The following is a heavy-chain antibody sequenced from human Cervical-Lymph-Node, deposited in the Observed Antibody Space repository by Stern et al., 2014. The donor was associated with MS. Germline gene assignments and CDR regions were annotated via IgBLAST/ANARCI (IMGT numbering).Heavy chain of an antibody. Sequence: VQLVQSEAEVKKPGASVKVSCKASGYTFTNYGINWVRQAPGQGLQWLGWISAYNGNTNFAPKVQDRVTMTTDTSTNTAYLELRSLRSDDTAVYYCARDLDSRITALGYWGQGTLVTVSS. V-gene: IGHV1-18*04. CDR2: ISAYNGNT. D-gene: IGHD6-13*01. CDR3: ARDLDSRITALGY. CDR1: GYTFTNYG. J-gene: IGHJ4*01.